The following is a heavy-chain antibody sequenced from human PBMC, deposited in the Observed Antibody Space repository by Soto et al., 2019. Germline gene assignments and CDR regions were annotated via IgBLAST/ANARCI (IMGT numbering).Heavy chain of an antibody. J-gene: IGHJ6*03. Sequence: ASVKVSCKASGYTFTGYYMHWGRQAPGQGLEWMGWINPNSGGTNYAQKFQGWVTMTRDTSISTAYMELSRLRSDDTAVYDCARDRGQLDDMDVWGKGTTVTVSS. D-gene: IGHD6-6*01. CDR2: INPNSGGT. CDR3: ARDRGQLDDMDV. CDR1: GYTFTGYY. V-gene: IGHV1-2*04.